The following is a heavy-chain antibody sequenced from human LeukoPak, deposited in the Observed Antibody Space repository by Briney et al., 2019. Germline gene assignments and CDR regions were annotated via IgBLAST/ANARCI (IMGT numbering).Heavy chain of an antibody. Sequence: GGSLRLSCAASGFTFSNYWLSWVRQAPGKGLEWVAQIKQDGSENYYVDSVKGRFTISRDNAKNSLYLQLNSLRAEDTALYYCARDKQLGATTGSWFDPWGQGILVTVSS. V-gene: IGHV3-7*01. D-gene: IGHD1-26*01. J-gene: IGHJ5*02. CDR3: ARDKQLGATTGSWFDP. CDR1: GFTFSNYW. CDR2: IKQDGSEN.